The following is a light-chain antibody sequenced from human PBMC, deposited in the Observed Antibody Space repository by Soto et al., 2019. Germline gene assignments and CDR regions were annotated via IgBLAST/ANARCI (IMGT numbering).Light chain of an antibody. V-gene: IGKV1D-13*01. CDR2: DAS. CDR1: QGISSG. J-gene: IGKJ4*01. CDR3: HHFNNFPIT. Sequence: AIQLTQSPSSLSASVGDRVTFTCRASQGISSGLAWYQQKPGKPPKLLIYDASNLENGVPSRFSGSGSGTDFTLAISSLQPEDSATYYCHHFNNFPITFGGGTKVEIK.